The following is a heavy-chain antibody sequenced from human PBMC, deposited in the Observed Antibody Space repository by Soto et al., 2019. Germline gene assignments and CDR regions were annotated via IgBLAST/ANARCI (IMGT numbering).Heavy chain of an antibody. J-gene: IGHJ4*02. CDR2: IKEDGSDR. Sequence: EVQLVESGGGLVQPGGSLRLSCAASGFTFSSYWVSWVRQAPGKGLGWVANIKEDGSDRYYVDSVKGRFTISRDNAKNSLYLQMNSRRAEDTAVYYCARATGADKEDYWGQGTLVTVSS. D-gene: IGHD3-10*01. V-gene: IGHV3-7*04. CDR3: ARATGADKEDY. CDR1: GFTFSSYW.